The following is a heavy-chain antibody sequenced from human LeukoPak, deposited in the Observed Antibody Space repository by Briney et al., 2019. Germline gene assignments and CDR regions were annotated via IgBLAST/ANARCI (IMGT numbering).Heavy chain of an antibody. Sequence: GGSLRLSCTASGFPFSDYSMNWVRQAPGKGLEWISYIRISSGNTKYADSVKGRFTISADSAKNSLYLQMNSLRVEDTAVYYCARDHNDAFDNWGQGTLVSVSS. V-gene: IGHV3-48*04. CDR3: ARDHNDAFDN. J-gene: IGHJ4*02. CDR1: GFPFSDYS. D-gene: IGHD1-1*01. CDR2: IRISSGNT.